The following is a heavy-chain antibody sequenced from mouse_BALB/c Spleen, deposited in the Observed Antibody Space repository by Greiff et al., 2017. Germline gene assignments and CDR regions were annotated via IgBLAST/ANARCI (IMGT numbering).Heavy chain of an antibody. CDR1: GFSLTSYG. V-gene: IGHV2-2*02. CDR2: IWSGGGT. CDR3: ARKEYYYGSSPWFAY. J-gene: IGHJ3*01. Sequence: QVQLQQSGPGLVQPSQSLSITCTVSGFSLTSYGVHRVRQSLGKGLEWLGVIWSGGGTDYNAAFISRLSISKDNSKSQVFFKMNSLQANDTAIYYCARKEYYYGSSPWFAYWGQGTLVTGSA. D-gene: IGHD1-1*01.